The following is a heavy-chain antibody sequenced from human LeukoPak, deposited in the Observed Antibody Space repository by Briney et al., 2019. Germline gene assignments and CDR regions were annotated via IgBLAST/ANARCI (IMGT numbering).Heavy chain of an antibody. Sequence: EASVKVSCKASGYTFTSYAMHWVRQAPGQRLEWMGWINAGNGNTKYSQKFQGRVTITRDTSASTAYMELSSLRSEDTAVYYCARVRTVAAAGTVGYWGQGTLVTVSS. CDR1: GYTFTSYA. D-gene: IGHD6-13*01. CDR2: INAGNGNT. V-gene: IGHV1-3*01. CDR3: ARVRTVAAAGTVGY. J-gene: IGHJ4*02.